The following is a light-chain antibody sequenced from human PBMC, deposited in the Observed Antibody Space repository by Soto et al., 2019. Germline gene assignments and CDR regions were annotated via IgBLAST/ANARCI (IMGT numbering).Light chain of an antibody. J-gene: IGLJ1*01. CDR3: SSYTRSSTHV. CDR1: SSDVGAYNF. V-gene: IGLV2-14*03. Sequence: QSALTQPASVSGSPGQSITISGTGTSSDVGAYNFVSWYQQHPGKVPKLMIFDVSSRPSGVSDRFSGSKSGNTASLTISGLQAEDEGDYYCSSYTRSSTHVFGSGTKVTVL. CDR2: DVS.